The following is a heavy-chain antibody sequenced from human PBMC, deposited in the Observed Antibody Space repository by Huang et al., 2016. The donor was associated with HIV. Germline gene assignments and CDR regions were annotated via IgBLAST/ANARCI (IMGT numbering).Heavy chain of an antibody. J-gene: IGHJ3*02. CDR1: GGPISNSSHY. Sequence: QLQLQESGPGLVKPSETLSLTCTVSGGPISNSSHYWGWIRQPPGKGLEWIGSIDYSGATHHNPSRKGRVTMSVDASKSQISLNLISVTAADTALYYCVGYCTGGTCFEAFDIWGQGTRVTVSS. D-gene: IGHD2-8*02. V-gene: IGHV4-39*01. CDR3: VGYCTGGTCFEAFDI. CDR2: IDYSGAT.